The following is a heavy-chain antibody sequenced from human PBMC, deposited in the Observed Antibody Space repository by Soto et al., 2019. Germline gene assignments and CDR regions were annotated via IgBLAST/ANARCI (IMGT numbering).Heavy chain of an antibody. CDR1: GFTFSSYT. CDR3: AKGFIRDCGGDCTVDT. D-gene: IGHD2-21*02. J-gene: IGHJ5*02. Sequence: EVQLLESGGGLVQPGGSLRLSCAASGFTFSSYTMSWVRQAPGKGLELVSGISATGGSTYYADSLKGRFTFSRDNSKNTLYLQMNSLRAEDTAVYYCAKGFIRDCGGDCTVDTWGQGTLVTVSS. CDR2: ISATGGST. V-gene: IGHV3-23*01.